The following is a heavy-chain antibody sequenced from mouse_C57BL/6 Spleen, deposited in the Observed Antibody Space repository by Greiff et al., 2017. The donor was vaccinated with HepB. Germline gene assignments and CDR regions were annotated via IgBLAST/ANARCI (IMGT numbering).Heavy chain of an antibody. J-gene: IGHJ3*01. Sequence: EVQRVESGGGLVKPGGSLKLSCAASGFTFSSYAMSWVRQTPEKRLEWVATISDGGSYTYYPDNVKGRFTISRDNAKNNLYLQMSHLKSEDTAMYYCARGGLRRAWFAYWGQGTLVTVSA. D-gene: IGHD2-4*01. CDR3: ARGGLRRAWFAY. CDR2: ISDGGSYT. V-gene: IGHV5-4*01. CDR1: GFTFSSYA.